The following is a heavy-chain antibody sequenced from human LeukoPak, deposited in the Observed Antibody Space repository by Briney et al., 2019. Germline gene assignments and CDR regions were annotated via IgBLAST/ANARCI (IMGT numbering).Heavy chain of an antibody. J-gene: IGHJ4*02. CDR3: ARQTGSGLFSLP. V-gene: IGHV4-34*01. CDR1: GGSFSGYY. D-gene: IGHD3-10*01. Sequence: SETLSLTCAVYGGSFSGYYWSCIRQRPAKGQEWIGEINHSGSTNYNPSLKSRVTISVDTSKNQFSLKLSSVTAADTAVYYCARQTGSGLFSLPGGQGTLVTVSS. CDR2: INHSGST.